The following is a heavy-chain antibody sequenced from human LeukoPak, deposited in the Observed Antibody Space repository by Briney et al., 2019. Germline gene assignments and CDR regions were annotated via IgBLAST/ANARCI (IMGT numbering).Heavy chain of an antibody. Sequence: GGSLRLSCAASGFTLSDYAMHWVRQAPSRGLEWVALISYPRSYHYYADSVKGRFTISRDNSKNTLYLQMNSLRAEDTAVYYCARGDGRAMVRVDDYWGQGTLVTVSS. J-gene: IGHJ4*02. CDR2: ISYPRSYH. CDR3: ARGDGRAMVRVDDY. D-gene: IGHD5-18*01. V-gene: IGHV3-30-3*01. CDR1: GFTLSDYA.